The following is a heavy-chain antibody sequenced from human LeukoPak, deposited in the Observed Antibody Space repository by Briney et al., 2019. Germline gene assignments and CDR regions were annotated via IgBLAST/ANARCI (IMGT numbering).Heavy chain of an antibody. J-gene: IGHJ4*02. CDR2: IYYSGST. D-gene: IGHD3-9*01. Sequence: PSENLSLTCTVSGGSISSYYWSWIRQPPGKGLEWIGYIYYSGSTNYNPSLKSRVTISVDTSKNQFSLKLSSVTAADTAVYYCARLAIFSDYYFDYWGQGTLVTVSS. CDR3: ARLAIFSDYYFDY. CDR1: GGSISSYY. V-gene: IGHV4-59*08.